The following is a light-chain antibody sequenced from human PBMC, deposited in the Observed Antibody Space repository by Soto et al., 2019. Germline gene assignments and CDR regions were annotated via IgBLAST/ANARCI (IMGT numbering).Light chain of an antibody. J-gene: IGLJ2*01. V-gene: IGLV2-14*01. Sequence: QSALTQPASVSGSPGQSITISCTGTSSDVGGYNYVSWYQQHPGKAPKLMIYDVSNRPSGVSNRFSGSKSGNTASLTISWLQAEDEADYYCSSYTSSSPDVVFGGGTKLTVL. CDR3: SSYTSSSPDVV. CDR2: DVS. CDR1: SSDVGGYNY.